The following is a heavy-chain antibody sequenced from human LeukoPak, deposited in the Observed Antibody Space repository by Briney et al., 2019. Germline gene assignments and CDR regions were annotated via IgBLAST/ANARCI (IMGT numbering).Heavy chain of an antibody. V-gene: IGHV3-30*04. CDR2: ISYDGSNK. J-gene: IGHJ4*02. D-gene: IGHD6-13*01. CDR3: AREQQLVYFDY. CDR1: GFTFSSYA. Sequence: GGSLRLSCAASGFTFSSYAMHWVRQAPGKGLEWVAVISYDGSNKYYADSVKGRFTISRDNSKNTLYLQMNSLRAEDTAVYYRAREQQLVYFDYWGQGTLVTVSS.